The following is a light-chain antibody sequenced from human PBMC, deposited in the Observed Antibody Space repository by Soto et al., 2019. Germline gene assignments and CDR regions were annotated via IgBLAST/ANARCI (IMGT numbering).Light chain of an antibody. V-gene: IGLV6-57*04. CDR3: QSYDSTLRVV. CDR2: EDN. Sequence: NFMLTQPHSVSESPGKTVTISCTRSSGSIASNYVQWYQQRPGSAPTTVIYEDNQRPSGVPDRFSGSIDSSSNSASLTISGLKTEDEADYYCQSYDSTLRVVFGGGTQLIVL. J-gene: IGLJ2*01. CDR1: SGSIASNY.